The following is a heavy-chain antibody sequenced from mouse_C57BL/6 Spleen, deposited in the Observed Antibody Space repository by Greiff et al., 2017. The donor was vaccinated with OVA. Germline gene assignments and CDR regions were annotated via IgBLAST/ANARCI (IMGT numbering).Heavy chain of an antibody. D-gene: IGHD2-5*01. V-gene: IGHV3-6*01. CDR2: ISYDGSN. CDR1: GYSITSGYY. J-gene: IGHJ3*01. CDR3: ARAYSNPWFAY. Sequence: EVQLVESGPGLVKPSQSLSLTCSVTGYSITSGYYWNWIRQFPGNKLEWMGYISYDGSNNYNPSLKNRISITRDTSKNQFFLKLNSVTTEDTATYYCARAYSNPWFAYWGQGTLVTVSA.